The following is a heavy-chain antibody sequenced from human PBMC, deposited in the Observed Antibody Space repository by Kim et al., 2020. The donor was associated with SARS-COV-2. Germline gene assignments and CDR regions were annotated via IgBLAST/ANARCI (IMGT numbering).Heavy chain of an antibody. Sequence: SVKVSCKASGGTFSSYAISWVRQAPGQGLEWMGGIIPIFGTANYAQKFQGRVTITADESTSTAYMELSSLRSEDTAVYYCAWQLDYYYYYGMDVWGQGTTVTVSS. CDR2: IIPIFGTA. CDR1: GGTFSSYA. J-gene: IGHJ6*02. V-gene: IGHV1-69*13. D-gene: IGHD6-6*01. CDR3: AWQLDYYYYYGMDV.